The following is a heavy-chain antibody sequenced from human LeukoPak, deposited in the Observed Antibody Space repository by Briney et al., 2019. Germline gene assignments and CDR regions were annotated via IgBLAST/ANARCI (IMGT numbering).Heavy chain of an antibody. Sequence: GGSLRLSRAASGFTFSDSYMDWVRQAPGKGLQWVGRIRNKPHSYTTDYAASVKGRFTISRDDSKNSLFLQMNSLKTEDTAMYYCIRDRHGDYFDPWGLGTLVTVSS. CDR3: IRDRHGDYFDP. CDR2: IRNKPHSYTT. CDR1: GFTFSDSY. J-gene: IGHJ4*02. D-gene: IGHD4-17*01. V-gene: IGHV3-72*01.